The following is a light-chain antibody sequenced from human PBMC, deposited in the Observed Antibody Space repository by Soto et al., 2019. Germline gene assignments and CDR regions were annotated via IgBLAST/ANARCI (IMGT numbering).Light chain of an antibody. Sequence: DIVLTQSPGTLSLSPGERATLSCRASQTVRDGYLAWYQQKPGQAPRLFIYGASARATGIPDRFSGSGSGTDFTLTISGLEPEDFAVYYCQHYDGSPRTFGQGTKLEI. J-gene: IGKJ2*01. CDR2: GAS. CDR1: QTVRDGY. V-gene: IGKV3-20*01. CDR3: QHYDGSPRT.